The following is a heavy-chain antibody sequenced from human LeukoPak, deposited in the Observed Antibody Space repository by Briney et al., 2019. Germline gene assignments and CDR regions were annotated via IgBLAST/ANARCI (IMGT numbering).Heavy chain of an antibody. D-gene: IGHD5-12*01. J-gene: IGHJ6*02. CDR3: ARVPWLYYYYGMDV. Sequence: ASVKVSCKASGYTFSNYDINWVRQAPGQGLEWMGWMNPESGNTGCAQKFQGRLTMTRDTSLSTAYMEVSSLRSEDTAVYYCARVPWLYYYYGMDVWGQGTTVTVSS. CDR2: MNPESGNT. V-gene: IGHV1-8*01. CDR1: GYTFSNYD.